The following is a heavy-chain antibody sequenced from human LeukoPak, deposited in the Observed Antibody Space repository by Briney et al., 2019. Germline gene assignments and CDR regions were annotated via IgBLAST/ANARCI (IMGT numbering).Heavy chain of an antibody. CDR1: GFTFSSYE. D-gene: IGHD3/OR15-3a*01. V-gene: IGHV3-30*02. Sequence: GGSLRLSCAASGFTFSSYEMNWVRQAPGKGLEWVAFIRYDGSQKYYADSVRGRFTISRDNSKNTLHLQMNSLRAEDTAVYYCAKGLAYSFDYWGQGTLVTVSS. J-gene: IGHJ4*02. CDR3: AKGLAYSFDY. CDR2: IRYDGSQK.